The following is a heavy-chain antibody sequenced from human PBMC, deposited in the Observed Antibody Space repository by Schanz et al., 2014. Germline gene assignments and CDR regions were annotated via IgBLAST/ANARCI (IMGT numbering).Heavy chain of an antibody. D-gene: IGHD1-26*01. J-gene: IGHJ2*01. CDR2: INTGSNYI. V-gene: IGHV3-11*05. CDR3: ARNRGSGGQNWYFDL. Sequence: VQLVESGGGLVEPGGSLRLSCAASGFSFSDYYMCWIRQAPGKGLEWISFINTGSNYINYADSVKGRFTISRDNTKNSLFLQLNSLRADDTAVYYCARNRGSGGQNWYFDLWGRGTLVTVSS. CDR1: GFSFSDYY.